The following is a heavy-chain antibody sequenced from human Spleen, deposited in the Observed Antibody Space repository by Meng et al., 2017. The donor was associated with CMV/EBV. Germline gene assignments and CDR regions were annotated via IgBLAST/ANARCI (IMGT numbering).Heavy chain of an antibody. CDR2: ITPTFGPA. CDR3: ARDDNDFWSGSYL. V-gene: IGHV1-69*05. J-gene: IGHJ4*02. CDR1: GGTLSTYT. Sequence: SVKVSCKASGGTLSTYTISWVRQAPGQGLEWMGKITPTFGPANYAQKFQGRVTITTDESTSTAYMELSSLRSEDTAVYYCARDDNDFWSGSYLWGQGTLVTVSS. D-gene: IGHD3-3*01.